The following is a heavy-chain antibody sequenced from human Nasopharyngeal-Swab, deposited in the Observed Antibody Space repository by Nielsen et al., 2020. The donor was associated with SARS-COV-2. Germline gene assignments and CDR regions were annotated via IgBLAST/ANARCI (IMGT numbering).Heavy chain of an antibody. V-gene: IGHV3-53*01. D-gene: IGHD4-23*01. CDR3: ARDKGGNSPPYYFDY. Sequence: VRQAPGKGLEWVSVIYSSGSTYYADSVKGRFTISRDNSKNTLYLQMNSLRAEDTAVYYCARDKGGNSPPYYFDYWGQGTLVTVSS. CDR2: IYSSGST. J-gene: IGHJ4*02.